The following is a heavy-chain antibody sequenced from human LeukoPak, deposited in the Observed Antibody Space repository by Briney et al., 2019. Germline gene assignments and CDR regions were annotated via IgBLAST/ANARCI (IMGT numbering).Heavy chain of an antibody. CDR1: GFTFSTYG. CDR3: AKGPLLWD. J-gene: IGHJ4*02. V-gene: IGHV3-23*01. D-gene: IGHD2/OR15-2a*01. Sequence: GGTLRLSCAASGFTFSTYGMNWVRQAPGKGLEWVSAVSGSGSTTYYARSVKGRFTVSRDNSKNTLYLQMNSLRVDDTAVYYCAKGPLLWDWGQGTLVTVSS. CDR2: VSGSGSTT.